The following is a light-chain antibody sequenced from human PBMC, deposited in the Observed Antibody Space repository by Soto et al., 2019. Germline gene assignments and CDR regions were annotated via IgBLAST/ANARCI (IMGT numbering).Light chain of an antibody. CDR1: DSDVGAFNY. CDR3: SSYTSSSTWV. J-gene: IGLJ3*02. Sequence: QSALTQPASVSGAPGQSITISCTGTDSDVGAFNYVSWYQQYPGKAPKLMIYDVGDRPSGVSNRFSGSKSGNTASLTISGLQTEDEADYYCSSYTSSSTWVFGGGTKLTVL. CDR2: DVG. V-gene: IGLV2-14*01.